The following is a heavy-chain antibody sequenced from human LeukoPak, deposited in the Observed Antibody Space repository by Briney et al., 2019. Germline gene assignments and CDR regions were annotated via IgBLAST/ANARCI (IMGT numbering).Heavy chain of an antibody. CDR3: ATNSNTGGRGNFFDS. V-gene: IGHV1-2*02. CDR1: GYTFTGYY. CDR2: INPNSGGT. J-gene: IGHJ4*02. D-gene: IGHD4-23*01. Sequence: ASVKVSCKASGYTFTGYYMHWVRQAPGQGLEWMGWINPNSGGTIYAQKFQGRVTMTRDTSISTAYMELSRLRSDDTAVYYCATNSNTGGRGNFFDSWGQGSLVTVTT.